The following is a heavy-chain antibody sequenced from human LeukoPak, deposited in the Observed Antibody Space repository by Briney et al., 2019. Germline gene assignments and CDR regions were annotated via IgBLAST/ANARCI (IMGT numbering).Heavy chain of an antibody. V-gene: IGHV6-1*01. CDR1: GDSVSSNSAA. CDR3: ARDREEGYCSGGSCYWGYYYYYGMDV. Sequence: SQTLSLTCAISGDSVSSNSAAWNWIRQSPSRGLEWPGRTYYRSKWYNDYAVSVKSRITINPDTSKNQFSLQLNSVTPEDTAVYYCARDREEGYCSGGSCYWGYYYYYGMDVWGQGTTVTVSS. D-gene: IGHD2-15*01. J-gene: IGHJ6*02. CDR2: TYYRSKWYN.